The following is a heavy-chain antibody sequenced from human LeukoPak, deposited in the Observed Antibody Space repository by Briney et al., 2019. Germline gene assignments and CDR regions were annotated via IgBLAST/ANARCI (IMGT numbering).Heavy chain of an antibody. J-gene: IGHJ3*02. CDR1: GGSISSYY. CDR3: ARSRSGYSYDHAAFDI. CDR2: IDYRGST. Sequence: SETLSLTCTVSGGSISSYYWSWIRQPPGKGLEWIAYIDYRGSTTYNPSLKSRVTISVDTSRNQFSLKLSSVTAADTAVYYCARSRSGYSYDHAAFDIWGQGTMVTVST. V-gene: IGHV4-59*01. D-gene: IGHD5-18*01.